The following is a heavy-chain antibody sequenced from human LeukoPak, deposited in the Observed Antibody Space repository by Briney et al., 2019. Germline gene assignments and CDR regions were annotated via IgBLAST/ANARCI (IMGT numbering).Heavy chain of an antibody. J-gene: IGHJ4*02. Sequence: GSVKVSCKASGYTFTSYDINWVGQAPGQGSEWMGWMNPNSGNTGYAQKFQGRVTMTRNTSISTAYMELSSLRSEDTAVYYCARGALRYFDGGDYWGQGTLVTVSS. V-gene: IGHV1-8*01. D-gene: IGHD3-9*01. CDR2: MNPNSGNT. CDR1: GYTFTSYD. CDR3: ARGALRYFDGGDY.